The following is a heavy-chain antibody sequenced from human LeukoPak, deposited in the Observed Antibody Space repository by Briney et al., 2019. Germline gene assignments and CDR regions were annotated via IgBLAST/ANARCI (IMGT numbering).Heavy chain of an antibody. CDR2: ISSSSSYI. D-gene: IGHD5-18*01. CDR3: AKDQPKKYNFDY. V-gene: IGHV3-21*04. Sequence: GGSLRLSCAASGFTFSSYSMNWVRQAPGKGLEWVSSISSSSSYIYYADSVKGRFTISRDNAKNSLYLQMNSLRAEDTAVYYCAKDQPKKYNFDYWGQGTLVTVSS. J-gene: IGHJ4*02. CDR1: GFTFSSYS.